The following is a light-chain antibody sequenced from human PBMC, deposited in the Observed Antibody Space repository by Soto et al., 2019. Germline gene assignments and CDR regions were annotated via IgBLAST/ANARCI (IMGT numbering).Light chain of an antibody. CDR2: GAS. Sequence: EIVLTQSPGTLSLSPGERATLSCRASQSVTNNYLAWYQQKPGQAPRLLIYGASSTATGIPDRFSGSGSWTDFTLTISRMEPEGFEVYYCQQYDSPWTFGQGTKVEIK. V-gene: IGKV3-20*01. CDR1: QSVTNNY. J-gene: IGKJ1*01. CDR3: QQYDSPWT.